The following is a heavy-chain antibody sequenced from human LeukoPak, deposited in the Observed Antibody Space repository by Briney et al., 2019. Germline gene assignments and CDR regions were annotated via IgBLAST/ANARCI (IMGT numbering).Heavy chain of an antibody. CDR2: IYPSGST. Sequence: KPSQTLSLTCTVSGGSMNSGDYHWSWIRQPAGKGLEWIGRIYPSGSTSSNPSLKSRVAISVDTSKNQVSLKLSSVTAADTAVYHCARTLRHYDAFDIWGQGKMVTVSS. V-gene: IGHV4-61*02. J-gene: IGHJ3*02. CDR3: ARTLRHYDAFDI. CDR1: GGSMNSGDYH.